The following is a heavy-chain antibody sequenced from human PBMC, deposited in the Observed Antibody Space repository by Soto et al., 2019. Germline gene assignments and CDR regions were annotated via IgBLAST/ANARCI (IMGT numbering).Heavy chain of an antibody. CDR1: GFTFSSSG. V-gene: IGHV3-23*01. CDR2: ISIRGDYR. CDR3: ANHGGFDF. J-gene: IGHJ3*01. Sequence: EGQLLQSGGGLVQPGESLSLTCAASGFTFSSSGMSWVRQAPGKGLEWVSSISIRGDYRYYADSVKGRFTISRDNSKNTLYLQMSSLTAEDTALYYCANHGGFDFWGQGTMVAVSS. D-gene: IGHD4-17*01.